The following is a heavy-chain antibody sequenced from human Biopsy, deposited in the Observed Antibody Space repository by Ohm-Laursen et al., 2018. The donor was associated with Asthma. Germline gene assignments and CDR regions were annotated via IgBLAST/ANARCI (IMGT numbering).Heavy chain of an antibody. D-gene: IGHD1-26*01. CDR1: GYTFTSYG. V-gene: IGHV1-18*04. CDR3: ARAGALIVGATMGY. Sequence: ASVKVSCKASGYTFTSYGISWVRQAPGQGLEWMGWISAYNGNTNYAQKFQGRVTMTRDTSTSTVYMELSSLRSEDTAVYYCARAGALIVGATMGYWGQGTLVTVSS. J-gene: IGHJ1*01. CDR2: ISAYNGNT.